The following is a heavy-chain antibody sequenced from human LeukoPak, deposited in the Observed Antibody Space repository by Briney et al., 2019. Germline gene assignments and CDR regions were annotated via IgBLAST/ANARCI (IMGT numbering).Heavy chain of an antibody. CDR3: AKDRGDYTDWLDP. CDR2: IRYDGSNK. CDR1: GFILSSFG. Sequence: PGGSLRLSCAASGFILSSFGMHWVRQAPGKGLEWVAFIRYDGSNKYYADSVKGRFTISRDNSKNTLYLLMNSPRPEDTAVYYCAKDRGDYTDWLDPWGQGTLVTVSS. D-gene: IGHD4-17*01. J-gene: IGHJ5*02. V-gene: IGHV3-30*02.